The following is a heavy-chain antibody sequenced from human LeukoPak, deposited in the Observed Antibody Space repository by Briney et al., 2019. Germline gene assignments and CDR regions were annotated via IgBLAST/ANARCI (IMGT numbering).Heavy chain of an antibody. CDR3: ARSMDIVVVVAAVNDAFDI. D-gene: IGHD2-15*01. J-gene: IGHJ3*02. CDR1: GYSISSGYY. Sequence: SETLSLTCTVSGYSISSGYYWGWIRQPPGKGLEWIGNIYHSGSTYYNPSLKSRVTISVDTSKNQFSLKLSSVTAADTAVYYCARSMDIVVVVAAVNDAFDIWGQGTMVTVSS. CDR2: IYHSGST. V-gene: IGHV4-38-2*02.